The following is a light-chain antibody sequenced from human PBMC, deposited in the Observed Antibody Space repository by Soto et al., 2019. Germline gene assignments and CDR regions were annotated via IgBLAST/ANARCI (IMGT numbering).Light chain of an antibody. Sequence: QSALTQPASVSGSPGQSITISCTGSSSGVGTYNRVSWFQQHPGKAPNLIIYEVNKWPSGVSNRFSGSKSGNTASLTVSGPRVEEEPDYYGCSYAGSGTYAFGTGTKVTAL. CDR1: SSGVGTYNR. V-gene: IGLV2-23*02. J-gene: IGLJ1*01. CDR2: EVN. CDR3: CSYAGSGTYA.